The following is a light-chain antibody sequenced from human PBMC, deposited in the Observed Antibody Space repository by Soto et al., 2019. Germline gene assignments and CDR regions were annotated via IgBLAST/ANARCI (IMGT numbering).Light chain of an antibody. Sequence: DIQMTQSPSSLSASVGDRVTITCRASQGISSYLAWYQQKPGKAPKLLIYAASTLQSGVPSRFSGSGSGTDFTLTISSLQPEDFAVYYCQQYNNWPPITFGQGTRLEI. V-gene: IGKV1-9*01. J-gene: IGKJ5*01. CDR2: AAS. CDR1: QGISSY. CDR3: QQYNNWPPIT.